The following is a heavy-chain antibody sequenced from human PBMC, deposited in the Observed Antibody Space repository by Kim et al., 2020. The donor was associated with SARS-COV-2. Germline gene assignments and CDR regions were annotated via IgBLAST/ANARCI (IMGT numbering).Heavy chain of an antibody. D-gene: IGHD3-10*01. CDR2: ISGSGSTI. Sequence: GGSLRLSCAASGFTFSDYYMNWIRQAPGKGLEWLSYISGSGSTIYYADSVKGRFTISRDNDKYSLYLQMNGLSADATAVYYCARGPGGSLWLPLGWLDPWGQGALVSVSS. V-gene: IGHV3-11*04. CDR3: ARGPGGSLWLPLGWLDP. CDR1: GFTFSDYY. J-gene: IGHJ5*02.